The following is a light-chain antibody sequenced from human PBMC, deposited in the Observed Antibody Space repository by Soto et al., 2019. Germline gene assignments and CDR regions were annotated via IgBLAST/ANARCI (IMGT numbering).Light chain of an antibody. CDR1: TGAVTSGFY. Sequence: QAVVTQEPSLTVSPGGTVTLTCASSTGAVTSGFYPNWFQQKPGQAPRALIYFIDKEHSWTPARFSGSLLGDKAALTLSGVQPEDEADYYCLLYVGGSYVFGTGTKVTVL. J-gene: IGLJ1*01. CDR2: FID. CDR3: LLYVGGSYV. V-gene: IGLV7-43*01.